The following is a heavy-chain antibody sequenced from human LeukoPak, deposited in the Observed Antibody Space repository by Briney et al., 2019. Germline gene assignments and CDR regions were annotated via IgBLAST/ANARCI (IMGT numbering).Heavy chain of an antibody. CDR2: IYYSGST. CDR3: ARHLTVTTKHFDY. D-gene: IGHD4-17*01. V-gene: IGHV4-59*11. J-gene: IGHJ4*02. Sequence: SETLSLTCTVSGGSISSHYWSCIRQPPGKGLEWIGYIYYSGSTNYNPSLKSRVTISVDTSKNQFSLKLSSVTAADTAVYYCARHLTVTTKHFDYWGQGTLVTVSS. CDR1: GGSISSHY.